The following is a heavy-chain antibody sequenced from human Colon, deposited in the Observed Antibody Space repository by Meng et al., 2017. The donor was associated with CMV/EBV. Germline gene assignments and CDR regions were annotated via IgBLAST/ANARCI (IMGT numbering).Heavy chain of an antibody. V-gene: IGHV1-45*02. CDR2: ITPFNGNT. Sequence: SVTVSCKASGYTFTYRYLHWVRQAPGQALEWIGWITPFNGNTNYAQKFQDRVTITRDRSMSTAYMELSRLRSEDTAMYYCLTTGKGHDAFDIWGQGTMVTVSS. CDR1: GYTFTYRY. D-gene: IGHD4-11*01. J-gene: IGHJ3*02. CDR3: LTTGKGHDAFDI.